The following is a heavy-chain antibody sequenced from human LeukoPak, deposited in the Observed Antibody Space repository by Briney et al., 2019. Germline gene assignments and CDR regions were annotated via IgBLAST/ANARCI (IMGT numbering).Heavy chain of an antibody. CDR1: GYTFTSYG. CDR3: ARDLRITMIVVEWAFDI. D-gene: IGHD3-22*01. V-gene: IGHV1-18*01. CDR2: ISAYNGNT. Sequence: ASVKVSCKASGYTFTSYGISWVRQAPGQGLEWMGWISAYNGNTNYAQKLQGRVTMTTDTSTSTVYMELSSLRSEDTAVYYCARDLRITMIVVEWAFDIWGQGTMVTVSS. J-gene: IGHJ3*02.